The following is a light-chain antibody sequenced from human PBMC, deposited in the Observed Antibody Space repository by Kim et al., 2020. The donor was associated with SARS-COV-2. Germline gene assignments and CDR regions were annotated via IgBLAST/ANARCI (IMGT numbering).Light chain of an antibody. Sequence: GQRVTISCSGSSSNIGSNYVYWYQQLPRPAPKPLIYRNNQRPSGVPDRFSGSKSGTSASLAISGLRSEDEADYYCAAWDDSLSGPVFGGGTKLTVL. V-gene: IGLV1-47*01. CDR1: SSNIGSNY. J-gene: IGLJ3*02. CDR3: AAWDDSLSGPV. CDR2: RNN.